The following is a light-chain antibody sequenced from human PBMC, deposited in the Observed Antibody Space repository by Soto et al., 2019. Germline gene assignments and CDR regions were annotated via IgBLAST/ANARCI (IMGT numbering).Light chain of an antibody. CDR3: QQYGNTPPT. CDR1: QSVTSTY. CDR2: AAS. V-gene: IGKV3-20*01. J-gene: IGKJ2*01. Sequence: EIVLTQSPGTLSLSPGERATLSCRASQSVTSTYLAWYQRKAGQAPRLLIFAASSRATGVPDRFSGSGSGTYFTLTISRLEPEDFAVYYWQQYGNTPPTFGQGTKLEIK.